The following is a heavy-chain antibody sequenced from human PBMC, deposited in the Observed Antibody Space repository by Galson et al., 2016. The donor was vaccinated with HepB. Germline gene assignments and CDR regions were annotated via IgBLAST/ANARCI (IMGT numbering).Heavy chain of an antibody. CDR1: GYTFTSYY. J-gene: IGHJ4*02. CDR2: INPSGGST. CDR3: ARVTTSAYYFDY. V-gene: IGHV1-46*01. Sequence: SVKVSCKASGYTFTSYYMHWVRQAPGQGLEWMGLINPSGGSTTCAQNFQGRVTMTRDTSTSTVYMELSSLRSEDTAVYYCARVTTSAYYFDYWGQGTLVTVSS. D-gene: IGHD1-26*01.